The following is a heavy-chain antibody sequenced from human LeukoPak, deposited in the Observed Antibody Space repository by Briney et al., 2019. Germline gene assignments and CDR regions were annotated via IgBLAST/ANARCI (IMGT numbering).Heavy chain of an antibody. CDR1: GFTFSSYE. CDR2: ISSSGSTI. V-gene: IGHV3-48*03. J-gene: IGHJ4*02. CDR3: ARDRCSGGSCYSDY. D-gene: IGHD2-15*01. Sequence: GGSLRLSCAASGFTFSSYEMNWVRQAPGKGLEWVSYISSSGSTIYYADSVKGRFTISRDNAKNSLYLQMNSLRAEDTAVYYCARDRCSGGSCYSDYWGQGTLVTVSS.